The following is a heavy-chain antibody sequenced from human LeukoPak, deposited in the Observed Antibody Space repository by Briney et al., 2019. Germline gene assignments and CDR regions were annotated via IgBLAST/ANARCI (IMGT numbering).Heavy chain of an antibody. CDR2: INAGNGNT. D-gene: IGHD2-2*01. CDR3: ARRRCSSTSCSSAPLDY. Sequence: GASVKVSCEASGYTFTSYAMHWVRQAPGQRLEWMGWINAGNGNTKYSQKFQGRVTITRDTSASTAYMELSSLRSEDTAVYYCARRRCSSTSCSSAPLDYWGQGTLVTVSS. V-gene: IGHV1-3*01. CDR1: GYTFTSYA. J-gene: IGHJ4*02.